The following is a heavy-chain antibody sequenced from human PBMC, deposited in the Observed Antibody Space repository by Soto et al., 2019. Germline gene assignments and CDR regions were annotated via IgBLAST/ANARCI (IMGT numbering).Heavy chain of an antibody. J-gene: IGHJ3*02. CDR2: ISGSGGTT. CDR3: AKTANGWFSAFDI. D-gene: IGHD6-19*01. V-gene: IGHV3-23*01. Sequence: EVQLLESGGGLVQPGGSLRLSCAASGFTFSSYAMSWVRQAPGKGLEWVSAISGSGGTTYYADSVKGPFTFSRDNSKNTLYLQMNSLRAEDPAVYYCAKTANGWFSAFDIWGQGTMVTVSS. CDR1: GFTFSSYA.